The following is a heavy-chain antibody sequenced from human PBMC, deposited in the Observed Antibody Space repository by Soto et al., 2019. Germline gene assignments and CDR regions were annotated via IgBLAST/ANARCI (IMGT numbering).Heavy chain of an antibody. V-gene: IGHV3-23*01. CDR2: ISGSGGST. CDR1: GFTFSSYA. J-gene: IGHJ4*02. D-gene: IGHD6-13*01. Sequence: GGSLRLSCAASGFTFSSYAMSWVRQAPGKGLEWVSAISGSGGSTYCADSVKGRFTISRDNSKNTLYLQMNSLRAEDTAVYYCAKKSGYSSSWRYYFDYWGQGTLVTVSS. CDR3: AKKSGYSSSWRYYFDY.